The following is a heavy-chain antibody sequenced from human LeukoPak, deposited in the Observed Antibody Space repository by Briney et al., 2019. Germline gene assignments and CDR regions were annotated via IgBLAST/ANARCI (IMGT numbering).Heavy chain of an antibody. CDR3: ARGLGPTDLDP. J-gene: IGHJ5*02. CDR2: INPSGGRT. V-gene: IGHV1-46*01. CDR1: GYTFTSYY. Sequence: ASVKVSCKASGYTFTSYYMHWVRRAPGQGLEWMGIINPSGGRTSYAQKFQGRVTMTRDMSTSTVYMELSSLRSEDTAVYYCARGLGPTDLDPWGQGTLVTVSS. D-gene: IGHD1-14*01.